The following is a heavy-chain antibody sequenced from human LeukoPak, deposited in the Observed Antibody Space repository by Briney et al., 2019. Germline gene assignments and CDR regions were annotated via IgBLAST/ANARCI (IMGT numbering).Heavy chain of an antibody. V-gene: IGHV1-69*13. Sequence: SVKVSCKASGGTFSSYAISWVRQAPGQGLEWMGGIIPIFGTANYAQKFQGRVTITADESTSTAYMELSSLRSEDTAVYYCGSIIDYSNYGWYSDLGGRAPLVTVSA. CDR1: GGTFSSYA. D-gene: IGHD4-11*01. J-gene: IGHJ2*01. CDR3: GSIIDYSNYGWYSDL. CDR2: IIPIFGTA.